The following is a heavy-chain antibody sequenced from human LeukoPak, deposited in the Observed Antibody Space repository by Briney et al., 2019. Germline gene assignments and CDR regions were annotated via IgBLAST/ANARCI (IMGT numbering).Heavy chain of an antibody. D-gene: IGHD5-24*01. V-gene: IGHV1-69*13. Sequence: GASVKVSSKASGGTFSSYAISWVRQAPGQGLEWMGGIIPIFGTANYAQKFQGRVTITADESTSTAYMELSSLRSEDTAVYYCARDGEDGYNYSPFDYWGQGTPVTVSS. CDR3: ARDGEDGYNYSPFDY. J-gene: IGHJ4*02. CDR2: IIPIFGTA. CDR1: GGTFSSYA.